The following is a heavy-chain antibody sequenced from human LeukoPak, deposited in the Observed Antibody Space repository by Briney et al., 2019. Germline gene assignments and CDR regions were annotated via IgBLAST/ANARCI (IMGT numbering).Heavy chain of an antibody. V-gene: IGHV4-34*01. CDR2: INHSGST. CDR1: GGSLSGYY. D-gene: IGHD3-3*01. J-gene: IGHJ4*02. Sequence: SETLSLTCAVYGGSLSGYYWSWIRQPPGKGLEWIGEINHSGSTNYNPSLKSRVTISVDTSKNQFSLKLSSVTAADTAVYYCARGSEGGDFWSGYYSNYFDYWGQGTLVTVSS. CDR3: ARGSEGGDFWSGYYSNYFDY.